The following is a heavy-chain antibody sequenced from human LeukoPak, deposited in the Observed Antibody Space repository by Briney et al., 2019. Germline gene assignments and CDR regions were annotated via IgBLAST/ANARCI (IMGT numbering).Heavy chain of an antibody. CDR3: ARDGGPGRWFDP. Sequence: SETLSLTCTVSGGSISSGGYYWSWIRQPPGKGLEWIGYIYHSGSTYYNPSLKSRVTISVDRSKNQFSLKLSSVTAADTAVYYCARDGGPGRWFDPWGQGTLVTVSS. V-gene: IGHV4-30-2*01. D-gene: IGHD1-1*01. CDR1: GGSISSGGYY. J-gene: IGHJ5*02. CDR2: IYHSGST.